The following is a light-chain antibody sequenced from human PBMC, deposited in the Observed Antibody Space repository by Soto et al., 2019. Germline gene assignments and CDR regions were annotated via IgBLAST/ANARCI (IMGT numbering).Light chain of an antibody. CDR3: QQRGNGHPWT. CDR2: GAS. Sequence: EILLTQSPATLSVSPGERATLSCRASQSVATNLAWYQQKPGQPPRLIIYGASTRANGIPARFSGSGSGTEFTLTISSLQSVDFAVYSCQQRGNGHPWTFGQGTKVDIK. J-gene: IGKJ1*01. V-gene: IGKV3-15*01. CDR1: QSVATN.